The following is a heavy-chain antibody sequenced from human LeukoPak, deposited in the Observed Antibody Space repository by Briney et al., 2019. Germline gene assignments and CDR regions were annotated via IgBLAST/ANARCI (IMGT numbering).Heavy chain of an antibody. J-gene: IGHJ5*02. CDR3: ARDSVVEDYTNWFDP. Sequence: SETLSLTCTVSGGSISSYYWSWIRQPAGKGLEWIGRIYTSGSPNYNPPLKSRVTLSVDTSKDQFSLKLSSVAAADTAVYYCARDSVVEDYTNWFDPWGQGTLVTVSS. D-gene: IGHD4-11*01. CDR2: IYTSGSP. V-gene: IGHV4-4*07. CDR1: GGSISSYY.